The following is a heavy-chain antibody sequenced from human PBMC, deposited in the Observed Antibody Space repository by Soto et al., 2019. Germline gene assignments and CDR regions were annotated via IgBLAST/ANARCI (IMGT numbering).Heavy chain of an antibody. CDR1: GFPFSIYS. Sequence: PVGSLSLSCAASGFPFSIYSMNLVRQAPGKGLEWVSYISSSSSTIYYADSVKGRFTISRDNAKNSLYLQMNSLRAEDTAVYYCARDKGAAPRFDPWGQGTLVKVSP. J-gene: IGHJ5*02. CDR2: ISSSSSTI. D-gene: IGHD6-6*01. V-gene: IGHV3-48*01. CDR3: ARDKGAAPRFDP.